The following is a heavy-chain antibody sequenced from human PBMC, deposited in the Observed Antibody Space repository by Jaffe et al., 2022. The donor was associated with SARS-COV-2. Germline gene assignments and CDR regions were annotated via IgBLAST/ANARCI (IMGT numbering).Heavy chain of an antibody. Sequence: EVQLVQSGAEVKKPGESLKISCKGSGSKFGNYWIGWVRQMPGQGLEWMGFIYPGDSDTRYTPSFQGQVTISADKSIRTAYLQWSSLKASDTAMYYCATGTFGVVDSWGQGTLVTVSS. CDR2: IYPGDSDT. J-gene: IGHJ4*02. D-gene: IGHD3-3*01. CDR1: GSKFGNYW. CDR3: ATGTFGVVDS. V-gene: IGHV5-51*01.